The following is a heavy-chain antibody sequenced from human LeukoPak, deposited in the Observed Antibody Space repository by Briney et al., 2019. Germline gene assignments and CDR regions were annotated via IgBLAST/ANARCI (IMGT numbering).Heavy chain of an antibody. CDR1: GYTFTGYY. V-gene: IGHV1-2*02. D-gene: IGHD3-10*01. Sequence: GASVKLSCKASGYTFTGYYMHWVRQAPGQGLEWMGWINPNSGGTNYAQKFQGRVTMTSDTSISTAYMELSRRRSVDTAVYYCARVWYYGSGSFLWGEGTLVTVSS. CDR2: INPNSGGT. CDR3: ARVWYYGSGSFL. J-gene: IGHJ4*02.